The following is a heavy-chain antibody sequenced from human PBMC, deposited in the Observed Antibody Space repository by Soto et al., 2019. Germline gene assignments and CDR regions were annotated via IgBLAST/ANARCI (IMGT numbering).Heavy chain of an antibody. D-gene: IGHD4-17*01. J-gene: IGHJ6*02. CDR1: GGSISSYY. Sequence: SETLSLTCTVSGGSISSYYWSWIRQPPGKGLEWIGYIYYSGSTNYNPSLKSRVTISVETSKNQFSLKLSSVTAADTAVYYCARDKVTTVTKTRYYYGMDVWGQGTTVTV. CDR3: ARDKVTTVTKTRYYYGMDV. CDR2: IYYSGST. V-gene: IGHV4-59*01.